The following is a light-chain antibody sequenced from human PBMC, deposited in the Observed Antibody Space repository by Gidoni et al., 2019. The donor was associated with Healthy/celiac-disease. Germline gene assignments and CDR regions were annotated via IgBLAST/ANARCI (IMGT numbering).Light chain of an antibody. CDR1: QDISNY. Sequence: DIQMTQSPASLSASVGDRVTITCQASQDISNYLNWYQQKPGKAPNVLIYDASNLETGVPSRFSGSGSGKDFTFTISSLQSEDIATYYCQQYDNLPAFGGGTKVEIK. J-gene: IGKJ4*01. CDR2: DAS. V-gene: IGKV1-33*01. CDR3: QQYDNLPA.